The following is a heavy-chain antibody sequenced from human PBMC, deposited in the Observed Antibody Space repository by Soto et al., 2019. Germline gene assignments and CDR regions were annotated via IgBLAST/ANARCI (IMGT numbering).Heavy chain of an antibody. D-gene: IGHD6-6*01. CDR3: ARERPDGARLDP. V-gene: IGHV4-30-4*01. J-gene: IGHJ5*02. CDR2: IYHSGST. CDR1: GGSISSGDYY. Sequence: QVQLQESGPGLVKPSQTLSLTCTVSGGSISSGDYYWSWIRQPPGKGLGWIGYIYHSGSTYYNPSLKRRVTISVDTAKNQFSLKLSSVTAADTAVYYCARERPDGARLDPWGQGTLVTVSS.